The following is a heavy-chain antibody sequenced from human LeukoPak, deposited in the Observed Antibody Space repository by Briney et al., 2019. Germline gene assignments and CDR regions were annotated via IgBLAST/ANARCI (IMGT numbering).Heavy chain of an antibody. Sequence: SETLSHTCAVYGGSFSGYYWSWIRQPPGKGLEWIGEINHSGSTNYNPSLKSRVTISVDTSKNQFSLKLSSVTAADTAVYYCARSYSSGWYCWFDPWGQGTLVTVSS. D-gene: IGHD6-19*01. J-gene: IGHJ5*02. CDR3: ARSYSSGWYCWFDP. CDR2: INHSGST. V-gene: IGHV4-34*01. CDR1: GGSFSGYY.